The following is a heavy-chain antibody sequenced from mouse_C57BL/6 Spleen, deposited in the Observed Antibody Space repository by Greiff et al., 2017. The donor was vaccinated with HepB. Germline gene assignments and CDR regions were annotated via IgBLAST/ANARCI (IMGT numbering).Heavy chain of an antibody. D-gene: IGHD1-1*01. CDR3: ARGFGCITTVVERDFDV. CDR1: GYSFTGYY. V-gene: IGHV1-42*01. Sequence: VQLQQSGPELVKPGASVKISCKASGYSFTGYYMNWVKQSPEKSLEWIGEINPSTGGTTYNQKFKAKATLTVDKSSSTAYMQLKSLTSEDSAVYYCARGFGCITTVVERDFDVWGTGTTVTVSS. J-gene: IGHJ1*03. CDR2: INPSTGGT.